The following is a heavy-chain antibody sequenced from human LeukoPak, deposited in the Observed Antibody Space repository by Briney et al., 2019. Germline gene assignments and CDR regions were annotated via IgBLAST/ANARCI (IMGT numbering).Heavy chain of an antibody. V-gene: IGHV4-34*01. CDR1: GGSFSGYY. CDR3: AANSADNNTLGSSYKV. J-gene: IGHJ4*02. Sequence: SETLSLTCAVYGGSFSGYYWSWIRQPPGKGLEWIGEINHSGSTNYNPSLKSRVTISVDTSKNHFSLKLSSVTAADTAVYYCAANSADNNTLGSSYKVWGQGTLVTVSS. D-gene: IGHD3-10*01. CDR2: INHSGST.